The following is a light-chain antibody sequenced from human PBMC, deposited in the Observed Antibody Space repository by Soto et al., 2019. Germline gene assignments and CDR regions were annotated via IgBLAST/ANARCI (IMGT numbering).Light chain of an antibody. Sequence: DIQMTQSPSTLSASVGDRVSITCRASQSIGDWLAWYQQKPGKAPKLLIYKASNLQSGVPSRFSGSGSGTDFTLTISSLQPDDFATYYCQHYDSYSPTWTFGQGTKVXIK. V-gene: IGKV1-5*03. CDR3: QHYDSYSPTWT. CDR1: QSIGDW. CDR2: KAS. J-gene: IGKJ1*01.